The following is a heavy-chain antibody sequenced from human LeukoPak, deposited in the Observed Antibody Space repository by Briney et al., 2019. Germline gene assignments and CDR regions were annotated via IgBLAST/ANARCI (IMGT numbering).Heavy chain of an antibody. V-gene: IGHV1-2*04. J-gene: IGHJ4*02. Sequence: ASVKVSCKASGYTFSGYYMHWVRQAPGQGLEWMGWINPNSGGTNYAQKFQGWVTMTRDTSISTAYMELSRLRSDDTAVYYCARCDDYGDSLFDYWGQGTLVTVSS. CDR3: ARCDDYGDSLFDY. CDR1: GYTFSGYY. D-gene: IGHD4-17*01. CDR2: INPNSGGT.